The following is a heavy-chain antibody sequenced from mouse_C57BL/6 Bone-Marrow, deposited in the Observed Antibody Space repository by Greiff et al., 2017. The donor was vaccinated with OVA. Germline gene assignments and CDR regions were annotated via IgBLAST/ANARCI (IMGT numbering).Heavy chain of an antibody. D-gene: IGHD1-2*01. CDR1: GYTFTSYW. J-gene: IGHJ3*01. CDR3: ARHYDGWFAY. V-gene: IGHV1-61*01. CDR2: IYPSDSET. Sequence: QVQLQQPGAELVRPGSSVKLSCKASGYTFTSYWMAWVKQRPGQGLEWIGNIYPSDSETHYNQKFKDKATLTVDKSSSTAYMQLSSLTSEDSAVYYCARHYDGWFAYWGQGTLVTVSA.